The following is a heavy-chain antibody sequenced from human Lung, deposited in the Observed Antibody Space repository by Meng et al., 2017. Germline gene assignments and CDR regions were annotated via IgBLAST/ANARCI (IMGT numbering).Heavy chain of an antibody. CDR3: AKGLITYSSSSFGT. CDR1: GYTFTNYV. CDR2: IRVGNDET. D-gene: IGHD6-13*01. V-gene: IGHV1-3*05. J-gene: IGHJ4*02. Sequence: QVQLVQSGGEEKKPGASVKVSCKTSGYTFTNYVIHWVRQAPGQRLEWMGWIRVGNDETHYSQKFQGRVTISRDTSASTAYMELSSLRAEDTAVYYCAKGLITYSSSSFGTWGLGTLVTVSS.